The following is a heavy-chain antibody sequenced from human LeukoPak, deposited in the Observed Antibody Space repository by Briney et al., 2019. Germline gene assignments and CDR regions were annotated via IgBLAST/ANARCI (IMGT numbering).Heavy chain of an antibody. CDR3: ARGQLRLSN. Sequence: SETLSLTCAVYGGSFNGYYWTWIRQPPGKGLEWIGEINHSGSTDYNPSLKSRVTISVDTSKSQFSLKLNSVTAADTAVYYCARGQLRLSNWGQGSLVIVSS. V-gene: IGHV4-34*01. CDR2: INHSGST. D-gene: IGHD6-25*01. CDR1: GGSFNGYY. J-gene: IGHJ4*02.